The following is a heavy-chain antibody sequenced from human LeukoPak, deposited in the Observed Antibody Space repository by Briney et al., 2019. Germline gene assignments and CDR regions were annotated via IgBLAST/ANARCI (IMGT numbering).Heavy chain of an antibody. Sequence: GGSLRLSCAASGFTVSSNYMSWVRQAPGKGLEWVSVIYSGGSTYYADSVKGRFTISRDNSKNTLYLQVNSLRAEDTAVYYCAKDKGMVVRNYYLDYWGQGTLVTVSS. CDR1: GFTVSSNY. CDR3: AKDKGMVVRNYYLDY. CDR2: IYSGGST. V-gene: IGHV3-53*01. J-gene: IGHJ4*02. D-gene: IGHD1-26*01.